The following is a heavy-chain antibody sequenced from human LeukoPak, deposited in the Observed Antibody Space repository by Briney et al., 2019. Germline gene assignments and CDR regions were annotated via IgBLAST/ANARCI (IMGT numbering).Heavy chain of an antibody. CDR2: IYYSGNT. Sequence: SETLSLTCTVSGASVTDYYWSWIRQPPGKGLEWIGSIYYSGNTYNPSLKSRVTISVDSSKNQFSLNLTSVNAADTAVYYCARVMAARREDLNWFDPWGQGTLVTVSS. J-gene: IGHJ5*02. V-gene: IGHV4-39*07. CDR1: GASVTDYY. CDR3: ARVMAARREDLNWFDP. D-gene: IGHD6-6*01.